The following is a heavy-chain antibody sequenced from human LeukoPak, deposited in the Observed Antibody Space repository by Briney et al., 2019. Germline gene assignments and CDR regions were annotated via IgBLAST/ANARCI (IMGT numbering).Heavy chain of an antibody. Sequence: GGSLRLSCVASGFPYDVQTMSWVRQAPGKGLEWVASMREDGGEIHYVDSVKGRFTISRDNPKNSLYLQMNSLRAEDTAVYYCARGGATGGRFENWGQGTLVTVSS. D-gene: IGHD1-26*01. CDR2: MREDGGEI. J-gene: IGHJ4*02. V-gene: IGHV3-7*01. CDR1: GFPYDVQT. CDR3: ARGGATGGRFEN.